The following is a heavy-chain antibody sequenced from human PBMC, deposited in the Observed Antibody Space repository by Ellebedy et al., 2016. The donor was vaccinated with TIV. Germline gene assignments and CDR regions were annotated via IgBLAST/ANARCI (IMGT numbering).Heavy chain of an antibody. CDR3: EVQGPAARQAD. CDR1: GFTISSYS. CDR2: ISSSSSTI. J-gene: IGHJ4*02. Sequence: GESLKISCAAPGFTISSYSMNWVRQAPGKGLEWVSYISSSSSTIYYADSVKGRFTMSRDTSKNTLYLQMNSLRTEDTAVYYCEVQGPAARQADWGQGTLVTVSS. D-gene: IGHD6-6*01. V-gene: IGHV3-48*01.